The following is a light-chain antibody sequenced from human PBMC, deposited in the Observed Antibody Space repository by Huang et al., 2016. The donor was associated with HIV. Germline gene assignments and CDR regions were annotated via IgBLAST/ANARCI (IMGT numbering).Light chain of an antibody. CDR3: QQYNTYLYT. Sequence: DIQMTQSPSTLSASVGDRVTITGRASQNINTWLAWYQQKPVKDPNLLIYRASSLQVGVPSRFTGSGSGTEFTLTITSLQPDDLGTYYCQQYNTYLYTFGQGTKLEI. J-gene: IGKJ2*01. CDR1: QNINTW. CDR2: RAS. V-gene: IGKV1-5*03.